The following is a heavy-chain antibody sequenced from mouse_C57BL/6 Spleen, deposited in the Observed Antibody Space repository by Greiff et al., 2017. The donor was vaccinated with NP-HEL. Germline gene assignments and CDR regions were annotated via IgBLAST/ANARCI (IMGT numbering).Heavy chain of an antibody. J-gene: IGHJ3*01. CDR1: GYAFSRSW. V-gene: IGHV1-82*01. CDR3: ARWDLYGRSS. Sequence: VQLQQSGPELVKPGASVKISCKASGYAFSRSWMNWVKQRPGKGLEWIGRIYPGAGDTNYNGKFKGKATLTADKSSSTSCMQLTSLTSEDSAVYFCARWDLYGRSSWGQGTLVTVSA. CDR2: IYPGAGDT. D-gene: IGHD1-1*01.